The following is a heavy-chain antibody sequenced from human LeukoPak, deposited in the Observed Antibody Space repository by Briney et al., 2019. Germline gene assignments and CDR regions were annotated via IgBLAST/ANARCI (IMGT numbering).Heavy chain of an antibody. CDR3: AIIYLIVGATTFDY. D-gene: IGHD1-26*01. CDR1: GFTFSSYE. V-gene: IGHV3-48*01. Sequence: GGSLRLSCAASGFTFSSYEMNWVRQAPGKGLEWVSYISSSSSTIYYADSVKGRFTISRDNAKNSLYLQMNSLRVEDTAVYYCAIIYLIVGATTFDYWGQGTLVTVSS. CDR2: ISSSSSTI. J-gene: IGHJ4*02.